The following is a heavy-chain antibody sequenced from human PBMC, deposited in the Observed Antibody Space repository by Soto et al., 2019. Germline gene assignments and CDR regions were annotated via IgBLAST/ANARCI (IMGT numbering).Heavy chain of an antibody. CDR3: ARDPHSISWYGRSAATYYYYYGMDV. Sequence: ASVKVSCKASGCTFTSYGISWVRQAPGQGLEWMGWISAYNGNTNYAQKLQGRVTMTTDTSTSTAYMELRSLRSDDTAVYYCARDPHSISWYGRSAATYYYYYGMDVWGQGTTVTVSS. D-gene: IGHD6-13*01. CDR1: GCTFTSYG. CDR2: ISAYNGNT. V-gene: IGHV1-18*01. J-gene: IGHJ6*02.